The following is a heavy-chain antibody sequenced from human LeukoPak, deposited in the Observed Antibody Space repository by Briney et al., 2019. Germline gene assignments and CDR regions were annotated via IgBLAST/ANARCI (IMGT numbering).Heavy chain of an antibody. D-gene: IGHD5-24*01. CDR2: IYAGNSDA. CDR3: AIINHPDGRVY. J-gene: IGHJ4*02. Sequence: GESLKIPCQGFGYPFTTSWIGWVRQLPGKSLEWTAIIYAGNSDAKYSPSFQGQVSISTDRSISTAYLHWSSLKASDTAIYYCAIINHPDGRVYWGQGTLVTVSS. V-gene: IGHV5-51*01. CDR1: GYPFTTSW.